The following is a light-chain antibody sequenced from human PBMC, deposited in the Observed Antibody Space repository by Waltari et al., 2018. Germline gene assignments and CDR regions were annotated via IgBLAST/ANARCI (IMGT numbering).Light chain of an antibody. CDR2: DVS. V-gene: IGKV3-11*01. Sequence: EFVLTQSPATLSLSPGERATLSCRASQSVSTFLAWYQQKPGQSPRLLIYDVSFRATGIPIRFSGSGSETDFTLTISSLEPEDFAVYYCQQRRNWPTFGGGTKVEVK. CDR1: QSVSTF. J-gene: IGKJ4*01. CDR3: QQRRNWPT.